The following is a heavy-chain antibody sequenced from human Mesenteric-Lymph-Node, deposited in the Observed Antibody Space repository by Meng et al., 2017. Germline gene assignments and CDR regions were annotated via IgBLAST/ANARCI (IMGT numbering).Heavy chain of an antibody. V-gene: IGHV3-11*04. CDR3: ASHNMATTPRAAFDI. Sequence: GESLKISCSASGFIFSDYYMSWIRQAPGKGLEWVSFISSSSSTIYYADSVKGRFTISRDNAKNSLYLQMNSLRAEDTAVYYCASHNMATTPRAAFDIWGQGTMVTVSS. CDR2: ISSSSSTI. J-gene: IGHJ3*02. D-gene: IGHD5-24*01. CDR1: GFIFSDYY.